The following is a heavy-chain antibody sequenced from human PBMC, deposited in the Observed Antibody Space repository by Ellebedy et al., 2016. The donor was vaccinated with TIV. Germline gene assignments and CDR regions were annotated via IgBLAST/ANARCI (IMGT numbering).Heavy chain of an antibody. CDR3: AREKYTD. V-gene: IGHV3-7*01. CDR2: IKEDGSEK. J-gene: IGHJ4*02. D-gene: IGHD2-2*02. CDR1: GFTFSDYW. Sequence: GESLKISXTASGFTFSDYWISWVRQAPGKGLEWVANIKEDGSEKYYVDSVKGRFTISRDNAKNSLYLQMNSLRAEDTAVYYCAREKYTDWGQGTLVIVSS.